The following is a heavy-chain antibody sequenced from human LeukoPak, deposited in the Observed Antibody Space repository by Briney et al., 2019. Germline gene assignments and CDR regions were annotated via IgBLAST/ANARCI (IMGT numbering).Heavy chain of an antibody. CDR1: GFTFSSYA. J-gene: IGHJ4*02. Sequence: GGSLRLSCAASGFTFSSYAMHWVRQAPGKGLEWVAVISYDGSNKYYADSVKGRFTISRDNSKNTLYLQMNSLRAEDTAVYYCARESPRWELHIDYWGQGTLVTVSS. V-gene: IGHV3-30-3*01. CDR2: ISYDGSNK. D-gene: IGHD1-26*01. CDR3: ARESPRWELHIDY.